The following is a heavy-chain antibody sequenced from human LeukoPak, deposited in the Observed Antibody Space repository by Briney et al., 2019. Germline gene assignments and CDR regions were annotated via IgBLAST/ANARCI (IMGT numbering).Heavy chain of an antibody. CDR3: ASSSTYYYDSSGYYPFDY. CDR2: IIPIFGTA. V-gene: IGHV1-69*01. CDR1: GGTFISYA. J-gene: IGHJ4*02. D-gene: IGHD3-22*01. Sequence: SVKVSCKASGGTFISYAISWVRQAPGQGLEWMGGIIPIFGTANYAQKFQGRVTITADESTSTAYMELSSLRSEDTAVYYCASSSTYYYDSSGYYPFDYWGQGTLVTVSS.